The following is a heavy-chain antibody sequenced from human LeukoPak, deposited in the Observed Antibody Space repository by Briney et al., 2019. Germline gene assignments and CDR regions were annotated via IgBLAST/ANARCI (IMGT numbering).Heavy chain of an antibody. D-gene: IGHD7-27*01. CDR1: GFTFSSYS. CDR3: ARGHPWGLAFDY. J-gene: IGHJ4*02. V-gene: IGHV3-21*01. Sequence: GGSLRLSCAASGFTFSSYSMNWVRQAPGKGLEWVSSISSSSSYIYYADSVKGRFTISRDNAQNSLYLQMTSLRAEDTALYYCARGHPWGLAFDYWGQGTLVTVSS. CDR2: ISSSSSYI.